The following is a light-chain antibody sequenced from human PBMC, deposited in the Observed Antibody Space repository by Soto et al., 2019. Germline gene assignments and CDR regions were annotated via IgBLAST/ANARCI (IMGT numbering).Light chain of an antibody. J-gene: IGLJ1*01. CDR3: SSYTSSSTPYV. Sequence: QSVLTQPASVSGSPGQSITISCTGTRSDVGGYNYVSWYQQHPVKAPKLMIYDVTNRPSGVSDRFSGSKSGNTASLTISGLQAEDEADYYCSSYTSSSTPYVFGTGTNVTVL. V-gene: IGLV2-14*01. CDR2: DVT. CDR1: RSDVGGYNY.